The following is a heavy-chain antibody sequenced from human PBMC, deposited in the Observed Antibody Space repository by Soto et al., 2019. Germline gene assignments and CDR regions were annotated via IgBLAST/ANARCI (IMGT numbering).Heavy chain of an antibody. CDR1: GGSISSAGYY. CDR3: AREEPATYYFDY. J-gene: IGHJ4*02. CDR2: IYHSGST. Sequence: LSLTCTVSGGSISSAGYYWSWMRQHPGRDLEWIGYIYHSGSTYYNPSLKSRVTISLDTSKNQFSLRLSSVTAADTALYYCAREEPATYYFDYWGQGFLVTVSS. V-gene: IGHV4-31*03. D-gene: IGHD1-26*01.